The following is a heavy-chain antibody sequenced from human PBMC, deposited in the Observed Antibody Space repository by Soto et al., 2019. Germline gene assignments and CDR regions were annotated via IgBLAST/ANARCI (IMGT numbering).Heavy chain of an antibody. V-gene: IGHV4-34*01. D-gene: IGHD3-10*01. Sequence: PSETLSLTCAVYGGSFIGYYCSFIRHPPFKWREWIVEINHSGSTNYNPSLKSRVTISVDTSKNQFSLKLSSVSAADTAVYYCATGRGVRGVIITTYYYYGLDVWGQGTTVTVSS. CDR1: GGSFIGYY. CDR3: ATGRGVRGVIITTYYYYGLDV. CDR2: INHSGST. J-gene: IGHJ6*02.